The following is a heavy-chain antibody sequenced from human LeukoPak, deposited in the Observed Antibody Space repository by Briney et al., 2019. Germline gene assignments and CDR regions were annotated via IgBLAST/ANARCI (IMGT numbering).Heavy chain of an antibody. Sequence: SETLSLTCAVSGGSVTSTNWWTWVRQPPGRGLEWIGEVHLDGRTNYNPSLTGRLTLSVDLYENHISLKLTSVTAADTAVYYCAREGGFYRPLDYLGQGTLVTVSS. D-gene: IGHD3-3*01. V-gene: IGHV4-4*02. CDR1: GGSVTSTNW. CDR2: VHLDGRT. J-gene: IGHJ4*02. CDR3: AREGGFYRPLDY.